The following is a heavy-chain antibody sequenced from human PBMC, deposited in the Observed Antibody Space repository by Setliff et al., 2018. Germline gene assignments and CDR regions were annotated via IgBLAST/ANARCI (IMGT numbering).Heavy chain of an antibody. V-gene: IGHV3-23*01. CDR2: ISGSGGST. D-gene: IGHD6-13*01. CDR1: GFTFSSYA. CDR3: AKDQGEEGSWLAFDY. J-gene: IGHJ4*02. Sequence: PGGSLRLSCAASGFTFSSYAMSWVRQAPGKGLEWVSAISGSGGSTYYADSVKGRFTISRDNSKNTLYLQMNSLRAEDTAVYYCAKDQGEEGSWLAFDYWGQGTLVTVSS.